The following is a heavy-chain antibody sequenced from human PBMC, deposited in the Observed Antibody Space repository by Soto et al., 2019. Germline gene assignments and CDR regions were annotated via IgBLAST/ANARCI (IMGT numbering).Heavy chain of an antibody. V-gene: IGHV3-33*01. Sequence: QVQLVESGGGVVQPGRSLRLSCAASGFTFSSYGMHWVRQAPGKGLEWVAVIWYDGSNKYYADSVKGRFTISRDNSKNTLYLQMNSLRXXXTAVYYCARDGGSKAVTQXFXXWGQXTXVXXSS. J-gene: IGHJ4*02. CDR1: GFTFSSYG. CDR3: ARDGGSKAVTQXFXX. CDR2: IWYDGSNK. D-gene: IGHD4-4*01.